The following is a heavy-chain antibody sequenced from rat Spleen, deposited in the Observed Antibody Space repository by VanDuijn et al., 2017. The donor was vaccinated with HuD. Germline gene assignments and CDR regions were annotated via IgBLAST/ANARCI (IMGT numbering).Heavy chain of an antibody. J-gene: IGHJ2*01. CDR1: GYSITSNY. Sequence: EVQLQESGPGLVKPSQSLSLTCSVTGYSITSNYWGWIRKFPGNKLEWMGYINNAGTTNYNPSLKSRISITIDTSKNQFFLQVNSVTTEDTATYYCARSYGITPFDYWGQGVMVTVSS. V-gene: IGHV3-3*01. D-gene: IGHD1-4*01. CDR2: INNAGTT. CDR3: ARSYGITPFDY.